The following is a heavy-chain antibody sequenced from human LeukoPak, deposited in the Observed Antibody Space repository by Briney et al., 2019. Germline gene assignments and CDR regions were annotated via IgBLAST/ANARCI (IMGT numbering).Heavy chain of an antibody. Sequence: PSETLSLTCTVSGGSISSYYWSWIRQPPGKGLEWIGYIYYSGSTNYNPSLKSRVIMSLDTSKNQFSLNLNSVTAADTAVYYCARGSVSYYHPFDYWGQGTLVTVSS. CDR1: GGSISSYY. V-gene: IGHV4-59*12. J-gene: IGHJ4*02. CDR2: IYYSGST. CDR3: ARGSVSYYHPFDY. D-gene: IGHD1-26*01.